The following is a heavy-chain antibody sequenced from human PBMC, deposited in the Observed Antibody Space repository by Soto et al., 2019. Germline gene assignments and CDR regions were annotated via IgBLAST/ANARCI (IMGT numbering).Heavy chain of an antibody. Sequence: GESLKISCKGSGYSFTSYWISWVRQMPGKGLEWMGRIDPSDSYTNYSPSFQGHVTISADKSISTAYLQWSSLKASDTAMYYCATLYCSSTSCSDYYYYYGMDVWGQGTTVTVSS. CDR2: IDPSDSYT. CDR3: ATLYCSSTSCSDYYYYYGMDV. V-gene: IGHV5-10-1*01. CDR1: GYSFTSYW. D-gene: IGHD2-2*01. J-gene: IGHJ6*02.